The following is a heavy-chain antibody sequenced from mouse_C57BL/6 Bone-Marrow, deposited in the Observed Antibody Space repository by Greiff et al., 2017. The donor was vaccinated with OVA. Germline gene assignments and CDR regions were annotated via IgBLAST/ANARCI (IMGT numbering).Heavy chain of an antibody. CDR2: ISDGGSYT. V-gene: IGHV5-4*03. Sequence: EVKLMESGGGLVKPGGSLKLSCAASGFTFSSYAMSWVRQTPEKRLEWVATISDGGSYTYYPDNVKGRFTISRAHAKNNLNLQMSHLKSEDTAMDYGARGEVRRDYYAMDDGGQGTSVTVSA. D-gene: IGHD2-14*01. CDR1: GFTFSSYA. J-gene: IGHJ4*01. CDR3: ARGEVRRDYYAMDD.